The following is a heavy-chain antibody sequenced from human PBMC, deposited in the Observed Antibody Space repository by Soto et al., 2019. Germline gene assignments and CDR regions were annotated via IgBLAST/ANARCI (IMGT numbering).Heavy chain of an antibody. J-gene: IGHJ6*02. Sequence: SVKVSCKASGGTFSSYAISWVRQAPGQGLEWMGGIIPIFGTANYAQRFQGRVTITADKSTSTAYMELSSLRSEDTAVYYCARGGIVVVVAKPSDYYYGMDVWGQGTTVTVSS. V-gene: IGHV1-69*06. CDR2: IIPIFGTA. CDR3: ARGGIVVVVAKPSDYYYGMDV. D-gene: IGHD2-15*01. CDR1: GGTFSSYA.